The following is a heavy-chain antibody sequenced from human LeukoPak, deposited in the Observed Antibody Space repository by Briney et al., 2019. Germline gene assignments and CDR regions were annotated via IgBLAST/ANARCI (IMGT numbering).Heavy chain of an antibody. CDR3: ARDIAAAGFYDY. D-gene: IGHD6-13*01. CDR1: GYTFTSYG. V-gene: IGHV1-18*01. Sequence: ASVKVPCKASGYTFTSYGISWVRQAPGQGREWMGWISAYNGNTNYAQKLQGRVTMTTDTSTSTAYMKLRSLRSDDTAVYYCARDIAAAGFYDYWGQETLVTVSS. CDR2: ISAYNGNT. J-gene: IGHJ4*02.